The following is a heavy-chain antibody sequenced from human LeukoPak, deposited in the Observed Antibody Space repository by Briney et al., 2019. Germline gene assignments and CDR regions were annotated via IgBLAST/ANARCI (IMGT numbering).Heavy chain of an antibody. V-gene: IGHV3-33*01. J-gene: IGHJ5*02. Sequence: PGGSLRLFCAASGFTFSSYGMHWVRQAPGKGLEWVAVIWYDGSNKYYADSVKGRFTISRDNSKNTLYLQMNSLRAEDTAVYYCARGGLHYYDSSGPVVKYNWFDPWGQGTLVTVSS. D-gene: IGHD3-22*01. CDR1: GFTFSSYG. CDR3: ARGGLHYYDSSGPVVKYNWFDP. CDR2: IWYDGSNK.